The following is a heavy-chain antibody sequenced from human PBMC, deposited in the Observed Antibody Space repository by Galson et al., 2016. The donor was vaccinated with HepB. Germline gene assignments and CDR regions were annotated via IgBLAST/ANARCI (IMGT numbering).Heavy chain of an antibody. D-gene: IGHD3/OR15-3a*01. CDR2: IWYDGSKK. Sequence: SLRLSCAASGFSFNTYGMHWVRQAPGKGLGWVALIWYDGSKKYYVDSVKGRFTISRNNSQNTLYLQMNSLRAEDTAVYYCARFGTGLDYWGQGTLVTVSS. CDR1: GFSFNTYG. V-gene: IGHV3-33*01. J-gene: IGHJ4*02. CDR3: ARFGTGLDY.